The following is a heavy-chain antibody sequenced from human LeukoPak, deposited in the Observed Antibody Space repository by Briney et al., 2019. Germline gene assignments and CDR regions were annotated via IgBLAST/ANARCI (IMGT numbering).Heavy chain of an antibody. CDR3: ARSQALGVYYDY. J-gene: IGHJ4*02. D-gene: IGHD2-8*01. CDR2: ISSSSSYI. V-gene: IGHV3-21*01. Sequence: GGPLRLSCAASGFTFSSYSMNWVRQAPGKGLEWVSSISSSSSYIYYADSVKGRFTISRDNAKNSLYLQMNSLRAEDTAVYYCARSQALGVYYDYWGQGTLVTVSS. CDR1: GFTFSSYS.